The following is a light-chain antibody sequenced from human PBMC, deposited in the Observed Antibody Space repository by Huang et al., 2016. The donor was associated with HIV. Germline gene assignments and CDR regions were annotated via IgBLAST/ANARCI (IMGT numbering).Light chain of an antibody. CDR1: QGVYSGF. J-gene: IGKJ1*01. V-gene: IGKV3-20*01. Sequence: EIVLTQSPGTLSLSPGERATLSCRANQGVYSGFLAWYQQKPGQAPRLLIYGASTRATGRPDRFSGSGSGTDFVLSISRLEPEDFAVYYCLQFGASPWTFGQGTKVEIK. CDR3: LQFGASPWT. CDR2: GAS.